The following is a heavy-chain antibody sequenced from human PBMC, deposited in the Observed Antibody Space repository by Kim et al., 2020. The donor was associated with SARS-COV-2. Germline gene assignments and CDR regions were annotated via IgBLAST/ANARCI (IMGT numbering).Heavy chain of an antibody. J-gene: IGHJ4*02. D-gene: IGHD4-17*01. V-gene: IGHV1-18*01. Sequence: AQKLQGRVTMTTDTSTSTAYMELRSLRSDDTAVYYCARSGDYLFGYYFDYWGQGTLVTVSS. CDR3: ARSGDYLFGYYFDY.